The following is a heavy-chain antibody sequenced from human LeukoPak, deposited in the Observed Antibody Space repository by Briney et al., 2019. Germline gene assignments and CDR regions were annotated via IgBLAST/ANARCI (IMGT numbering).Heavy chain of an antibody. J-gene: IGHJ4*02. CDR2: IYTSGST. Sequence: PSQTLSLTCTVSGGSISSGSYYWSWIRQPAGKGLEWIGRIYTSGSTNYNPSLKSRVTISVDTSKNQFSLKLSSVTAADTAVYYCATRIAARDYWGQGTLVTVSS. V-gene: IGHV4-61*02. CDR1: GGSISSGSYY. D-gene: IGHD6-13*01. CDR3: ATRIAARDY.